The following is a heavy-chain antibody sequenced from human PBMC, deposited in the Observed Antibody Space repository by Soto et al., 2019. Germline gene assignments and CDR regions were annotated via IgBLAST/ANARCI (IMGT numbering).Heavy chain of an antibody. CDR3: ATIHRSGTSRGSDCDP. Sequence: QVQLVQSGAEVKKPGASVKVSCKAYDYYFPGYNIHWVRQAPGQGLEWMGWINPNSGVTTYAQKFQGRVTLTRDTSISTAYLEVRRLRSDDTAVYYCATIHRSGTSRGSDCDPWGQGTQVTVSS. J-gene: IGHJ5*02. CDR2: INPNSGVT. D-gene: IGHD6-25*01. V-gene: IGHV1-2*02. CDR1: DYYFPGYN.